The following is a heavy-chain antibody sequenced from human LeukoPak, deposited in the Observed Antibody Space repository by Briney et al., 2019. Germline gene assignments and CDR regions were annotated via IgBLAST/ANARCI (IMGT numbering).Heavy chain of an antibody. D-gene: IGHD2-2*01. Sequence: ASVKVSCKASGGTFSSYAIGWVRHAPGQGLEWMGGIIPIFGTANYAQKFQGRVTITTDESTSTAYMELSSLRSEDTAVYYCARGILPAAPDYWGQGTLVTVSS. CDR2: IIPIFGTA. V-gene: IGHV1-69*05. J-gene: IGHJ4*02. CDR3: ARGILPAAPDY. CDR1: GGTFSSYA.